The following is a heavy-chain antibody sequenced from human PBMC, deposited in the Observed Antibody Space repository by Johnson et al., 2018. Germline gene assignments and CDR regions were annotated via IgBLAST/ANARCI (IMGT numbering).Heavy chain of an antibody. CDR2: SWYDGDKK. Sequence: QVQLVQSGGGLVKPGRSLRLSCATSAFTFNNYAIHWVRQAPGKGLQWVAMSWYDGDKKYYGDSVKGRFAISRDSSKNTLYLQMGSLRAEDMAVYYCARDDNMDVWGKGTTVTVSS. J-gene: IGHJ6*03. V-gene: IGHV3-33*01. CDR1: AFTFNNYA. CDR3: ARDDNMDV.